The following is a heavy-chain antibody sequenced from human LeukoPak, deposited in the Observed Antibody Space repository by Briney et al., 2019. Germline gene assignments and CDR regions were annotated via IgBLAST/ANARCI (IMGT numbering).Heavy chain of an antibody. V-gene: IGHV4-34*01. CDR1: GGSFSGYF. D-gene: IGHD3-10*01. CDR2: INHSGST. Sequence: PSETLSLTCAVYGGSFSGYFWSWIRQPPGKGLEWIGEINHSGSTNYNPSLKSRVTISVDTSKNQFSLKLSSVTAADTAVYYCARSVVRGGGYYYYGMDVWGQGTTVTVSS. J-gene: IGHJ6*02. CDR3: ARSVVRGGGYYYYGMDV.